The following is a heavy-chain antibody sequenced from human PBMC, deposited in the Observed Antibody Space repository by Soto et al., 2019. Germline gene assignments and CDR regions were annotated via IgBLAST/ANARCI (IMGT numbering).Heavy chain of an antibody. Sequence: GGSLRLSCAASGFTFGSYAMSWVRQAPGKGLEWVSAISGSGGSTYYADSVKGRFTISRDNSKNTLYLQMNSLRAEDTAVYYCAKGARDGYTLWVFDYWGQGTLVTVSS. D-gene: IGHD5-12*01. CDR2: ISGSGGST. V-gene: IGHV3-23*01. CDR1: GFTFGSYA. CDR3: AKGARDGYTLWVFDY. J-gene: IGHJ4*02.